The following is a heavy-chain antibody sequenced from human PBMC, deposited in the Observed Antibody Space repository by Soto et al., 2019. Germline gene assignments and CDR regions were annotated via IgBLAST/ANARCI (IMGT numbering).Heavy chain of an antibody. CDR1: GFTFKFYA. J-gene: IGHJ4*02. CDR3: ARGGRTGWFYFDF. D-gene: IGHD6-19*01. V-gene: IGHV3-23*01. CDR2: TPRSGGTS. Sequence: GGSLRLSCAASGFTFKFYALNWVRHAPGKGLEWVASTPRSGGTSYYADSVKGRFTISRDNSKNSLYLDLNSLNAEYTAMYCSARGGRTGWFYFDFCGQGTQVTVSS.